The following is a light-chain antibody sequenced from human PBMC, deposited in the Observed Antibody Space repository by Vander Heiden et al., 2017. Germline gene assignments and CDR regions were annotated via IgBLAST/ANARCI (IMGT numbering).Light chain of an antibody. CDR1: SPNIGNNY. Sequence: QSVLTQPPSVSAAPGQKVTISCSGSSPNIGNNYVSWYQQLPGTAPKLRIYENNKRPSGIPDRFSGSKSGTSATLGITGLQTGDEADYYCGTWDSSLSAYVFGTGTKVTVL. J-gene: IGLJ1*01. V-gene: IGLV1-51*02. CDR3: GTWDSSLSAYV. CDR2: ENN.